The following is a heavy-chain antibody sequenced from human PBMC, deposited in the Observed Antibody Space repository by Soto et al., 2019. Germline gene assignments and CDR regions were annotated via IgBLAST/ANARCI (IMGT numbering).Heavy chain of an antibody. Sequence: PGGSLRLSCAASGFTFSSYAMHWARQAPGKGLEWVAVISYDGSNKYYADSVKGRFTISRDNSKNTLYLQMNSLRAEDTAVYYCARAVDTAMVFQPLGYWGQGTLVTVSS. CDR3: ARAVDTAMVFQPLGY. CDR1: GFTFSSYA. J-gene: IGHJ4*02. V-gene: IGHV3-30-3*01. D-gene: IGHD5-18*01. CDR2: ISYDGSNK.